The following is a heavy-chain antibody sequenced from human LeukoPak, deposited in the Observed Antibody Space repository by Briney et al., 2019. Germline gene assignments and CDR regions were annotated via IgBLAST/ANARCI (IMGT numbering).Heavy chain of an antibody. J-gene: IGHJ3*02. V-gene: IGHV4-34*01. CDR1: GGSFSGYY. CDR3: ARPLSVYYYAHAFDI. CDR2: INHSGST. Sequence: SETLSLTCAVYGGSFSGYYWSWIRQPPGKGLEWIGEINHSGSTNYNPSLKSRVTMSVDTSKNQFSLKLSSVTAADTAGYYCARPLSVYYYAHAFDIGAQGKMATVSS. D-gene: IGHD3-22*01.